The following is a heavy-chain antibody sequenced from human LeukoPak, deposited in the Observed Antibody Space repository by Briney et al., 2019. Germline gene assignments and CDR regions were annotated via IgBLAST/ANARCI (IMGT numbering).Heavy chain of an antibody. J-gene: IGHJ4*02. Sequence: GGSLRLSCAVSGITLSNYGMTWVRQAPGKGLEWVAGISGSGGGTNYADSVKGRFTISRDNSKNTLYLQMNSLRAEDTAVYFCAKRGVAIRVILVGFHKEAYYFDSWGQGALVTVSS. CDR1: GITLSNYG. D-gene: IGHD3-22*01. CDR2: ISGSGGGT. V-gene: IGHV3-23*01. CDR3: AKRGVAIRVILVGFHKEAYYFDS.